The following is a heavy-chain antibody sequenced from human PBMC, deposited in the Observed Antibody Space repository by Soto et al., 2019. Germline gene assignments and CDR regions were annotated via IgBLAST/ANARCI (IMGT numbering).Heavy chain of an antibody. CDR2: IVPIFGTA. D-gene: IGHD6-13*01. V-gene: IGHV1-69*13. CDR1: GGAFSSYA. CDR3: ARGSGYSSSWSPFDY. Sequence: GASVKVSCKASGGAFSSYAISWVRQAPGQGLEWMGGIVPIFGTANYAQKFQGRVTITADESTSTAYMELSSLRSEDTAVYYCARGSGYSSSWSPFDYWGQGTLVTVPS. J-gene: IGHJ4*02.